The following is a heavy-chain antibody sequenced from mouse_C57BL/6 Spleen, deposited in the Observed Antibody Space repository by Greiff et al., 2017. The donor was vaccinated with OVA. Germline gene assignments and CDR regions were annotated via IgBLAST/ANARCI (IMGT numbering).Heavy chain of an antibody. J-gene: IGHJ4*01. CDR1: GFSLPSSG. D-gene: IGHD1-1*01. CDR2: IWSGGST. V-gene: IGHV2-2*01. Sequence: VKLQESGPGLVQPSQSLSITCTLSGFSLPSSGVHWVRPSPGKGLEWLGVIWSGGSTDSNAAFISRLSISMYNSKSKVVFKMNSLQADGTAIYYGASHYYGSSDDCAMDYWGQGTSVTVSS. CDR3: ASHYYGSSDDCAMDY.